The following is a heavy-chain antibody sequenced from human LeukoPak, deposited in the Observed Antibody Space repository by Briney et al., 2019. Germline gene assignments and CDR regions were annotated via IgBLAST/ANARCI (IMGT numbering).Heavy chain of an antibody. CDR3: ARTAAAAFEIDY. J-gene: IGHJ4*02. CDR2: INPNSGCT. V-gene: IGHV1-2*02. D-gene: IGHD6-13*01. Sequence: ASVKVSCKASGYTFTGYYMHWVRQAPGQGLEWMGWINPNSGCTNYAQKFQGRVTMTRDTSISTAYMELSRLRSDDTAVDYCARTAAAAFEIDYWGQGTLVTASS. CDR1: GYTFTGYY.